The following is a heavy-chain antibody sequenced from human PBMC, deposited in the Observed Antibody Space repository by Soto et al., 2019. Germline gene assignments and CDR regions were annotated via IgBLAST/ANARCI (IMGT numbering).Heavy chain of an antibody. CDR2: ISSSSSYI. D-gene: IGHD6-13*01. CDR3: ARDSGSSSGDYYYYYYMDV. J-gene: IGHJ6*03. V-gene: IGHV3-21*01. CDR1: GFTFSSYS. Sequence: EVQLVESGGGLVKPGGSLRLSCAASGFTFSSYSMNWVRQAPGKGLEWVSSISSSSSYIYYADSVKGRFTITRDNAKNSLYLQMNSLRAEDTAVYYCARDSGSSSGDYYYYYYMDVWGKGTTVTVSS.